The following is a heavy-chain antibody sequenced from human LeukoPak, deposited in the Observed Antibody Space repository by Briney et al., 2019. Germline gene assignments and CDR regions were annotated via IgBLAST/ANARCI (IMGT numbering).Heavy chain of an antibody. Sequence: PSQTLSLTCTVSGGSISSGGYYWSWIRQPPGKGLEWIGEINHSGSTNYNPSLKSRVTISVDTSKNQFSLKLSSVTAADTAVYYCARGLIAARPNDYWGQGTLVTVSS. CDR2: INHSGST. CDR3: ARGLIAARPNDY. CDR1: GGSISSGGYY. D-gene: IGHD6-6*01. J-gene: IGHJ4*02. V-gene: IGHV4-30-2*01.